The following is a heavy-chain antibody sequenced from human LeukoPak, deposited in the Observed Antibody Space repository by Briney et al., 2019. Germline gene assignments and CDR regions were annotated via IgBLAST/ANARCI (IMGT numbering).Heavy chain of an antibody. CDR3: AKDGVTGSGRHYFDY. D-gene: IGHD3-10*01. CDR2: ISGSGGST. CDR1: GFTFSSYA. Sequence: GGSLRLSCAASGFTFSSYAMSWVRQAPGKGLEWASAISGSGGSTYYADSVKGRFTISRDNSKNTLYLQMNSLRAEDTTVYYCAKDGVTGSGRHYFDYWGQGTLVTVSS. J-gene: IGHJ4*02. V-gene: IGHV3-23*01.